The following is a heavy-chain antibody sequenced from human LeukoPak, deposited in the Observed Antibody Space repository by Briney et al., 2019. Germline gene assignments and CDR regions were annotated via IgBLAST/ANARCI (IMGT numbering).Heavy chain of an antibody. J-gene: IGHJ4*02. V-gene: IGHV3-66*01. Sequence: GGSLRLSCAASGYTVSSNYMSWIRQPPGKGLEWVSVIYSGGSTYYADSVKGRFTISRDNSKNTLYLQMNSLRAEDTAVYYCARGMYSSSSLDYWGQGTLVTVSS. CDR3: ARGMYSSSSLDY. D-gene: IGHD6-6*01. CDR2: IYSGGST. CDR1: GYTVSSNY.